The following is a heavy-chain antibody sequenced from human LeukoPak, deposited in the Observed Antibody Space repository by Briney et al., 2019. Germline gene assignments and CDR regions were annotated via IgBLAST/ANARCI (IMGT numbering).Heavy chain of an antibody. Sequence: PSETLSLTCAVSGGSFSDYYWGWIRQPPGKGLEWIGDIHHSGITNYNPSLERRVQMAIDTSRTQFSLTLTSVTAADTAVYYCARARTYEWSHGFYHFDNWGQGTLVTVSS. D-gene: IGHD3-3*01. CDR1: GGSFSDYY. CDR3: ARARTYEWSHGFYHFDN. CDR2: IHHSGIT. V-gene: IGHV4-34*01. J-gene: IGHJ4*02.